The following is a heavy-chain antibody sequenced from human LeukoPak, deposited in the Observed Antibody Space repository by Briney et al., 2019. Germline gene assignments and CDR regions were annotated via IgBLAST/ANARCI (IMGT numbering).Heavy chain of an antibody. CDR2: IIPIFGTA. V-gene: IGHV1-69*13. CDR3: AREIGLDTAMATDY. CDR1: GYTFTSYD. J-gene: IGHJ4*02. D-gene: IGHD5-18*01. Sequence: GASVKVSCKASGYTFTSYDINWVRQAPGQGLEWMGGIIPIFGTANYAQKFQGRVTITADESTSTAYMELSSLRSEDTAVYYCAREIGLDTAMATDYWGQGTLVTVSS.